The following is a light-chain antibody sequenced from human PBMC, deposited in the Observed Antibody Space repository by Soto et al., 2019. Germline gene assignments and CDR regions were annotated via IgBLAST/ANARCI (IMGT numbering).Light chain of an antibody. CDR3: QQYSTSPWT. V-gene: IGKV4-1*01. Sequence: DIVMTQSPDSLAVSLGERATINCRSSQTIFYSSNRKDYLAWYQQKPGQPPRVLIYWASTRESGVPDRFSGSGSASDFTLTISNLQAEDVAVYYCQQYSTSPWTFGQGTKVDIK. J-gene: IGKJ1*01. CDR1: QTIFYSSNRKDY. CDR2: WAS.